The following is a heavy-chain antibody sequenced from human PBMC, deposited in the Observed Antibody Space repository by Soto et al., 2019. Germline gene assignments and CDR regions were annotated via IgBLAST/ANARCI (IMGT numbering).Heavy chain of an antibody. J-gene: IGHJ3*02. CDR3: AFSRCSSTSCYRPDAFDI. CDR2: IIPIFGTA. D-gene: IGHD2-2*02. Sequence: ASVKLSCKASGGTFSSYAISWVRQAPGQGLEWMGGIIPIFGTANYAQKFQGRVTITADESTSTAYMELSSLRSEDTAVYYCAFSRCSSTSCYRPDAFDIWGQGTMVTVSS. V-gene: IGHV1-69*13. CDR1: GGTFSSYA.